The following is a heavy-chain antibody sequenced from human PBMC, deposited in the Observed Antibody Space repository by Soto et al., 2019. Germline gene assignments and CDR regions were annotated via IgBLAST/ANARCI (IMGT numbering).Heavy chain of an antibody. CDR3: APTPKDTTMVRLDY. V-gene: IGHV1-69*02. CDR1: GGTFSSYT. CDR2: IIPILGIA. J-gene: IGHJ4*02. D-gene: IGHD5-18*01. Sequence: QVQLAQSGAEVKKPGSSVKVSCKASGGTFSSYTISWVRQAPGQGLEWMGRIIPILGIANYAQKFQGRVTITADKSTSTAYMELRSLRSEDTAVYCCAPTPKDTTMVRLDYWGQGTLVTVSS.